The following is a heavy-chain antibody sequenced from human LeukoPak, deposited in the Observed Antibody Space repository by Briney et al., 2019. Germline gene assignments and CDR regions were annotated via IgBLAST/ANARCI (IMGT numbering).Heavy chain of an antibody. Sequence: PSETLSLTCTVSGGSISSGGYYWSWIRQHPGKGLEWIGHIYYSGSTYYNPSLKSRVTISVDTSKNQFSLKLSSVTAADTAVYYCARAGTTVTTACDYWGQGTLVTVSS. CDR1: GGSISSGGYY. CDR2: IYYSGST. D-gene: IGHD4-17*01. V-gene: IGHV4-31*03. J-gene: IGHJ4*02. CDR3: ARAGTTVTTACDY.